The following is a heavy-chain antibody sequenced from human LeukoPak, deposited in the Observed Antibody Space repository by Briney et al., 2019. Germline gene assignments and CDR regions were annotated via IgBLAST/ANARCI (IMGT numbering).Heavy chain of an antibody. CDR1: GASFNSDDQY. J-gene: IGHJ4*02. CDR3: SRGLDSRKLGY. CDR2: IHPSGML. Sequence: SETLSLTCTVSGASFNSDDQYWNWIRHSPGKGLEWIGSIHPSGMLYNNPSLESRVTMSRETSKNQFSLNLNSVTAADTAVYFCSRGLDSRKLGYWGQGILVTVSS. V-gene: IGHV4-31*03. D-gene: IGHD3-22*01.